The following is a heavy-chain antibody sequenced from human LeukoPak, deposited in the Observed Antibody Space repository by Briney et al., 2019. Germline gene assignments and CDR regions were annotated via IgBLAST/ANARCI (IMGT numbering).Heavy chain of an antibody. J-gene: IGHJ4*02. D-gene: IGHD3-22*01. CDR1: GYTFTGYY. CDR2: INPNSGGT. V-gene: IGHV1-2*02. CDR3: ARGLGYYYDSSGYPH. Sequence: ASVKVSCKASGYTFTGYYMHWVRQAPGQGLEWWGWINPNSGGTNYAQKFQGRVTVTRDTSISTAYMELSRLRSDDTAVYYCARGLGYYYDSSGYPHWGQGTLVTVSS.